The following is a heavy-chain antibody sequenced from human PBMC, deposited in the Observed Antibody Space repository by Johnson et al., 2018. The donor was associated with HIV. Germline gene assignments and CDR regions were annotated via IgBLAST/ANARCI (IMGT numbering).Heavy chain of an antibody. CDR1: GFTFDDYG. CDR2: INWNGGST. V-gene: IGHV3-20*04. Sequence: VQLVESGGGVVRPGGSLRLSCAASGFTFDDYGMSWVRQAPGKGLEWVSGINWNGGSTGYANSVKGRFTISRDNAKNSLYLQMNSLRSEDTALYYCARDGPRGSYGAFDIWGQGTMVTVSS. J-gene: IGHJ3*02. CDR3: ARDGPRGSYGAFDI. D-gene: IGHD1-26*01.